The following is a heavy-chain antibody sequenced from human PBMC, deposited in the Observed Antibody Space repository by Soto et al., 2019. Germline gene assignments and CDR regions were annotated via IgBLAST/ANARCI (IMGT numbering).Heavy chain of an antibody. Sequence: GASVKVSCKAAGGTFSSYAISWVRQAPGQGLDWMGGIIPIFGTANYAQKFQGRVTITADESTSTAYMELSSLRSEDTAVYYCARVRYGSGSYYNSPAYYYYGMDVWGQGTTVTVSS. D-gene: IGHD3-10*01. V-gene: IGHV1-69*13. CDR2: IIPIFGTA. CDR3: ARVRYGSGSYYNSPAYYYYGMDV. CDR1: GGTFSSYA. J-gene: IGHJ6*02.